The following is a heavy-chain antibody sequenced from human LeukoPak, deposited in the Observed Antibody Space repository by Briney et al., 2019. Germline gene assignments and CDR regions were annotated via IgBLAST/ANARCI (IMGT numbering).Heavy chain of an antibody. CDR1: GLNLHTYA. V-gene: IGHV3-23*01. CDR3: AKERGSNWKLLDH. Sequence: GGPLRHFRAASGLNLHTYALSWVRPAPRKGVEWVSAISGSDVSTYYADSVKGRFSISRDSSKSSVYLQMNSLRAEDTAVYYCAKERGSNWKLLDHWGQGTLVTVSS. CDR2: ISGSDVST. D-gene: IGHD1-1*01. J-gene: IGHJ4*02.